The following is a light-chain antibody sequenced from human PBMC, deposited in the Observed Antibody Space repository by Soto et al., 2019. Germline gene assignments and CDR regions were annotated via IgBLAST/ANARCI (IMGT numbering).Light chain of an antibody. CDR1: LSLSNSV. CDR3: QQYGISPWT. V-gene: IGKV3-20*01. Sequence: IDLTQSPGTLSLPPGDRATLSCGASLSLSNSVLAWYQQKPGQAPRLLIYGASKRATGVPDRFSGRGSGTDFTLTISRLEPEDFAVYFCQQYGISPWTFGQGTKVDIK. CDR2: GAS. J-gene: IGKJ1*01.